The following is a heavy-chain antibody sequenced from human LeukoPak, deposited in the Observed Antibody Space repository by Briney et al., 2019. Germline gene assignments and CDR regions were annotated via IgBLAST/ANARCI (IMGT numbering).Heavy chain of an antibody. Sequence: GRSLRLSCAASGFTFSSYAMHWVRQAPGKGLEWVAVISYDGSNKYYADSVKGRFTISRDNSKNTLYLQMNSLRAEDTAVYYCARNTLQWLVLCYYYYMDVWGKGTTVTVSS. D-gene: IGHD6-19*01. CDR3: ARNTLQWLVLCYYYYMDV. V-gene: IGHV3-30*04. CDR1: GFTFSSYA. CDR2: ISYDGSNK. J-gene: IGHJ6*03.